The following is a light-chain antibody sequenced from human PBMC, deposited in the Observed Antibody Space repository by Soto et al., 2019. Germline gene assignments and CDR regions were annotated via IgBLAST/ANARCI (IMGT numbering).Light chain of an antibody. CDR1: RSVTNN. J-gene: IGKJ2*01. V-gene: IGKV3-15*01. Sequence: IVLTQSPGTFSVSPGERATLSCRASRSVTNNVAWYQQRPGQGPRLLIYDASTRATGVPARLSGSGSGTDFTLTISSLQSEDFAVYYCQQYYNWPPYTFGQVTKVDIK. CDR3: QQYYNWPPYT. CDR2: DAS.